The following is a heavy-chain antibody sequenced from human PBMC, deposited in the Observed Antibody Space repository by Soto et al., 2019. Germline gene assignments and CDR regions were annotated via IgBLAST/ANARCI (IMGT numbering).Heavy chain of an antibody. CDR1: GFSFSSYA. V-gene: IGHV3-23*01. Sequence: DVQLLESGGGLVRPGGSLRLSCAASGFSFSSYAMSWFRQAPGKGLEWVSTISVSGPTTYYGDSVKGRFTISRDNSKDTLYLQMNSLRAEDTALYYCAKAVWAYFYYDFWGQGTLVTVSS. CDR2: ISVSGPTT. CDR3: AKAVWAYFYYDF. D-gene: IGHD2-21*01. J-gene: IGHJ4*02.